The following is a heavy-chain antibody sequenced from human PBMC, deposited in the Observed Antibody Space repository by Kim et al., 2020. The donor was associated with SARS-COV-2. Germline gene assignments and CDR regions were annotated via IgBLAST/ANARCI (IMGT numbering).Heavy chain of an antibody. J-gene: IGHJ4*02. V-gene: IGHV4-34*01. CDR1: GGSFSGYY. D-gene: IGHD4-17*01. Sequence: SETLSLTCAVYGGSFSGYYWSWIRQPPGKGLEWIGEINHSGSTNYNPSLKSRVTISVDTSKNQFSLKLSSVTAADTAVYYCARTTVTYIFDYWGQGTLVT. CDR3: ARTTVTYIFDY. CDR2: INHSGST.